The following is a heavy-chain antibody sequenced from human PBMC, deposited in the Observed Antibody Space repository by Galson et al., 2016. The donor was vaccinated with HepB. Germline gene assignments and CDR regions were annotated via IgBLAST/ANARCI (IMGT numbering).Heavy chain of an antibody. CDR3: ARQRGRGYPFPFAH. V-gene: IGHV5-51*01. J-gene: IGHJ5*02. Sequence: QSGAEVKKPGESLKISCYGSGYTFFNHWIGWVRQKPGKGLEWMGIIYPGDSDARYRASFQGQVTVSVDKSISTAYLQWSSLKASDTAMYYCARQRGRGYPFPFAHWGQGTLVTVSS. D-gene: IGHD3-22*01. CDR1: GYTFFNHW. CDR2: IYPGDSDA.